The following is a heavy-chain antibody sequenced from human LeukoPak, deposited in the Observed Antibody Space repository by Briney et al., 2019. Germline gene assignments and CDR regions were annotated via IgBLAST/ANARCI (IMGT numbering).Heavy chain of an antibody. V-gene: IGHV4-59*12. CDR2: IYYSGST. D-gene: IGHD3-10*01. CDR1: GGSISSYY. CDR3: ARASPITMVRGVIPDTIDY. Sequence: SETLSLTCTVSGGSISSYYWSWIRQPPGKGLEWIGSIYYSGSTYYNPSLKSRVTISVDTSKNQFSLKLSSVTAADTAVYYCARASPITMVRGVIPDTIDYWGQGTLVTVSS. J-gene: IGHJ4*02.